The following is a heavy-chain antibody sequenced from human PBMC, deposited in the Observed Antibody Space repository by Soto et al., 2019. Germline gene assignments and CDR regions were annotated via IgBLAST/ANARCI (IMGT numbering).Heavy chain of an antibody. Sequence: EVQLVESGGGLVKPGGSLRLSCAASGFTFSSYSMNWVRQAPGKGLEWVSSISSSSSYIYYADSVKGRFTISRDNAKNSRYLQMNSLRAEDTAVYYCARDPSLPGYYYYGMDVWGQGTTVTVSS. V-gene: IGHV3-21*01. CDR2: ISSSSSYI. J-gene: IGHJ6*02. CDR3: ARDPSLPGYYYYGMDV. CDR1: GFTFSSYS.